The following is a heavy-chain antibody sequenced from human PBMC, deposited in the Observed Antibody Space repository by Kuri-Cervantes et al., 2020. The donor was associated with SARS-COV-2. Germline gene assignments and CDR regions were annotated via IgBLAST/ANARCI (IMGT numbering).Heavy chain of an antibody. CDR1: GYSFTSYW. CDR3: ARLRRDVAGYFDF. V-gene: IGHV5-51*01. CDR2: IYPGDSDT. Sequence: GESLKISCKGSGYSFTSYWIGWVRQMPGKGLEWMGIIYPGDSDTTYSPSFHGQVTISADKSISTAYLQWGSLKASDTAMYYCARLRRDVAGYFDFWGQGTLVTVSS. D-gene: IGHD6-19*01. J-gene: IGHJ4*02.